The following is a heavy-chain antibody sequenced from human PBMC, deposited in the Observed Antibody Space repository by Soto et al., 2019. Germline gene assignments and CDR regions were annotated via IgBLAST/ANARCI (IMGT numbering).Heavy chain of an antibody. J-gene: IGHJ4*02. CDR2: ISYDGSNK. Sequence: QVQLVESGGGVVQPGRSLRLSCAASGFTFSSYAIHWVRQAPGKGLEWVALISYDGSNKYYADSVKGRFSISRDNSKNPLYLQMNSLRAEDTAVYYCARHKRVLRFLEWSYYFDSWGQGTLVTVSS. CDR1: GFTFSSYA. CDR3: ARHKRVLRFLEWSYYFDS. D-gene: IGHD3-3*01. V-gene: IGHV3-30-3*01.